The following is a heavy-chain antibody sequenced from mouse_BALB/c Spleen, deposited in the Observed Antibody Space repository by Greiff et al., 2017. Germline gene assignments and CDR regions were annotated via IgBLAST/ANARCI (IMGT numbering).Heavy chain of an antibody. V-gene: IGHV1-7*01. J-gene: IGHJ2*01. CDR2: INPSTGYT. Sequence: VQLVESGAELAKPGASVKMSCKASGYTFTSYWMHWVKQRPGQGLEWIGYINPSTGYTEYNQKFKDKATLTADKSSSTAYMQLSSLTSEDSAVYYCARRGYGNYGGYFDYWGQGTTLTVSS. CDR1: GYTFTSYW. D-gene: IGHD2-1*01. CDR3: ARRGYGNYGGYFDY.